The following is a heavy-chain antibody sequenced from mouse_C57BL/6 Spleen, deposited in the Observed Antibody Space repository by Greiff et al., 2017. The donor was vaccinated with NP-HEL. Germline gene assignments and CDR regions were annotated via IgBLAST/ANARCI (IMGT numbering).Heavy chain of an antibody. CDR2: INPNNGGT. Sequence: EVKLMESGPELVKPGASVKMSCKASGYTFTDYNMHWVKQSHGKSLEWIGYINPNNGGTSYNQKFKGKATLTVNKSSSTAYMELRSLTSEDSAVYYCARWSNAWFAYWGQGTLVTVSA. D-gene: IGHD2-5*01. V-gene: IGHV1-22*01. CDR1: GYTFTDYN. J-gene: IGHJ3*01. CDR3: ARWSNAWFAY.